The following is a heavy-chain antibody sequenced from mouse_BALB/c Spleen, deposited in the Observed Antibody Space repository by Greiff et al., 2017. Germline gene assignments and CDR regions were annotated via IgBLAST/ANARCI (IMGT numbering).Heavy chain of an antibody. Sequence: VQLQQPGAELVKPGASVKLSCKASGYTFTSYWMHWVKQRPGQGLEWIGEINPSNGRTNYNEKFKSKATLTVDKSSSTAYMQLSSLTSEDSAVYYCARWAYGNCFAYWGQGTLVTVSA. CDR1: GYTFTSYW. V-gene: IGHV1S81*02. CDR2: INPSNGRT. CDR3: ARWAYGNCFAY. J-gene: IGHJ3*01. D-gene: IGHD2-1*01.